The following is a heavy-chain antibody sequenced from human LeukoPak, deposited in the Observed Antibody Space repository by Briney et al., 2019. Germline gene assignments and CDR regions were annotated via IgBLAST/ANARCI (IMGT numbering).Heavy chain of an antibody. V-gene: IGHV3-20*04. CDR3: ARDRGGSYFVDY. J-gene: IGHJ4*02. D-gene: IGHD1-26*01. CDR1: GFTFSSYA. CDR2: INWNGGST. Sequence: GGSLRLSCAASGFTFSSYAMSWVRQAPGKGLEWVSGINWNGGSTGYADSVKGRFTISRDNAKNSLYLQMNSLRAEDTALYYCARDRGGSYFVDYWGQGTLVTVSS.